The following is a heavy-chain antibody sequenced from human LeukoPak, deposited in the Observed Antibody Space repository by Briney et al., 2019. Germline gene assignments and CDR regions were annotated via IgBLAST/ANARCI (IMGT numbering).Heavy chain of an antibody. CDR1: GRSISSYY. V-gene: IGHV4-4*07. D-gene: IGHD6-13*01. CDR3: AGQIASAGTAGFDF. Sequence: SETLSLTCTVSGRSISSYYWSWIRQPAGKGLEWIGRIYSTGSTNYNPSLKSRVIVSIVTSENQFSLGLRSVTAADTGVYFCAGQIASAGTAGFDFWGQGALVTVSS. CDR2: IYSTGST. J-gene: IGHJ4*02.